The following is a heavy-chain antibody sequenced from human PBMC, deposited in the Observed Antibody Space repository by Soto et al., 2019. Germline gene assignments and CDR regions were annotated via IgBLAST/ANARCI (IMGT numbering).Heavy chain of an antibody. CDR3: TSRLGYGYAMDV. CDR2: IYTTGTT. J-gene: IGHJ6*02. D-gene: IGHD1-1*01. Sequence: QLQLQESRPGLLKPSETLSLTCTVSGDSISSGYYRWGWVRQTPGKGLEWIGNIYTTGTTYYNPSLKSRATISGDTSKNQFSLKLSLVTAADTAVYYCTSRLGYGYAMDVWGQGTAVTVSS. CDR1: GDSISSGYYR. V-gene: IGHV4-39*01.